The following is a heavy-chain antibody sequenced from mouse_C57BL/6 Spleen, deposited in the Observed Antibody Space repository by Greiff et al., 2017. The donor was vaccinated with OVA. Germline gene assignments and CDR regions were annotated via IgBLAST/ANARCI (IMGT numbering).Heavy chain of an antibody. D-gene: IGHD1-1*01. V-gene: IGHV8-8*01. CDR3: ARIGSYGSISWYFDV. Sequence: QVTLKVCGPGILQPSQTLSLTCSFSGFSLSTFGMGVGWIRQPSGQGLEWLAHIWWDDDKYYNPALKSRLTISKDTSKNQLFLKIANVDTADTATYYCARIGSYGSISWYFDVWGTGTTVTVSS. CDR1: GFSLSTFGMG. CDR2: IWWDDDK. J-gene: IGHJ1*03.